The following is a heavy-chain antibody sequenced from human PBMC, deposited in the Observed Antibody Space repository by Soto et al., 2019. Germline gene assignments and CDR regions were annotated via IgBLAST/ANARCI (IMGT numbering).Heavy chain of an antibody. D-gene: IGHD3-3*01. V-gene: IGHV1-69*13. CDR2: IIPIFGTA. J-gene: IGHJ5*02. CDR3: ARVYDFWSGYYANWFDP. CDR1: GYTFTGYY. Sequence: GASVKVSCKASGYTFTGYYMHWVRQAPGQGLEWMGGIIPIFGTANYAQKFQGRVTITADESTSTAYMELSSLRSEDTAVYYCARVYDFWSGYYANWFDPWGQGTLVTVSS.